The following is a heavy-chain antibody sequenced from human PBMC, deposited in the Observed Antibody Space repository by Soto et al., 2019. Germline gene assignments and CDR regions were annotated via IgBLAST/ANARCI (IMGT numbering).Heavy chain of an antibody. V-gene: IGHV4-31*03. Sequence: SETLSLTCTVSGGSISSGGYYWSWIRQHPGKGLEWIGYIYYSGSTYYNPSLKSRVTISVDTSKNQFSLKLSSVTAADTAVYYCASSSEAAATPTVDYWGQGTLVTVSS. CDR3: ASSSEAAATPTVDY. J-gene: IGHJ4*02. D-gene: IGHD6-13*01. CDR2: IYYSGST. CDR1: GGSISSGGYY.